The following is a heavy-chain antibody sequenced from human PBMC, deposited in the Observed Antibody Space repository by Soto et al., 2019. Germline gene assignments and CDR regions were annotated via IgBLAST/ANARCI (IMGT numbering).Heavy chain of an antibody. V-gene: IGHV1-69*01. J-gene: IGHJ5*02. Sequence: QVQLVQSGAEVKKPGSSVKVSCKASGGTFSSYAISWVRQAPGQGLEWMGGIIPIFGTANYAQKFQGRVTITADESTSTAYMELSSLRSEDTAVYYCASAQYCTNGVCYRSWFDPWGQGTLVTVSS. CDR2: IIPIFGTA. CDR3: ASAQYCTNGVCYRSWFDP. D-gene: IGHD2-8*01. CDR1: GGTFSSYA.